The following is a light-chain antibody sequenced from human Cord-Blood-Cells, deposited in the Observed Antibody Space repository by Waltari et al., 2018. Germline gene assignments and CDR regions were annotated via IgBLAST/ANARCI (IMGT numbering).Light chain of an antibody. CDR1: SVLYSSNNKNY. J-gene: IGKJ4*01. CDR2: WAS. Sequence: SVLYSSNNKNYLAWYQQKPGQPPKLLIYWASTRESGVPDRFSGSGSGTDFTLTISSLQAEDVAVYYCQQYYSTPLTFGGGTRWRSN. V-gene: IGKV4-1*01. CDR3: QQYYSTPLT.